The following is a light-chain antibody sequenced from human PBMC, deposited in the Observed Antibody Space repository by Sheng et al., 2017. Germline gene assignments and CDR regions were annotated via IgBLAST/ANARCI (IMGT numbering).Light chain of an antibody. Sequence: DIQMTQSPSSLSASVGDRVTITCRASQGIGTYLNWYQQKPGKVPELLIFAASNLQSGVPPRFSGSGSGTDFTLTISSLQPEHSATYYCQQSFSAPWTFGQGTRVEI. CDR2: AAS. V-gene: IGKV1-39*01. CDR1: QGIGTY. CDR3: QQSFSAPWT. J-gene: IGKJ1*01.